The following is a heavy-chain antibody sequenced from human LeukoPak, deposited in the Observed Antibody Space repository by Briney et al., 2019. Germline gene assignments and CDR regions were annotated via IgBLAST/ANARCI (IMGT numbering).Heavy chain of an antibody. CDR2: IIPILGIA. CDR1: GGTFSSYA. Sequence: SVKVSCKASGGTFSSYAISWVRQAPGQGLEWMGRIIPILGIANYAQKFQGRVTITADKSTSTAYMELSSLRSEDTAVYYCARVASVGIKTTIFGVVISPDPYYYYGMDAWGQGTTVTVSS. CDR3: ARVASVGIKTTIFGVVISPDPYYYYGMDA. D-gene: IGHD3-3*01. J-gene: IGHJ6*02. V-gene: IGHV1-69*04.